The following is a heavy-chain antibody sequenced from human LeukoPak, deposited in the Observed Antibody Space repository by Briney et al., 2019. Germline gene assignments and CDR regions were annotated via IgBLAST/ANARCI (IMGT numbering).Heavy chain of an antibody. CDR3: ARQLWFGETDAFDI. CDR2: IYYSGST. D-gene: IGHD3-10*01. J-gene: IGHJ3*02. Sequence: SETLSLTCTVSGYSISSGYYWGWIRQPPGKGLEWIGSIYYSGSTNYNHSLKSRVTISVDTSKNQFSLRLSSVTAADTAVYYCARQLWFGETDAFDIWGQGTMVTVSS. CDR1: GYSISSGYY. V-gene: IGHV4-38-2*02.